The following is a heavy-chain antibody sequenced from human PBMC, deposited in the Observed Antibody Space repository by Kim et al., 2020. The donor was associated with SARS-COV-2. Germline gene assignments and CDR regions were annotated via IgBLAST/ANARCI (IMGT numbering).Heavy chain of an antibody. J-gene: IGHJ6*02. CDR2: K. V-gene: IGHV3-30*01. D-gene: IGHD1-26*01. Sequence: KYYADSGKGRFTISRDNSKNTLYLQMNSLGAEDTAVYYCAREIVSYYGMDVWGQGTTVTVSS. CDR3: AREIVSYYGMDV.